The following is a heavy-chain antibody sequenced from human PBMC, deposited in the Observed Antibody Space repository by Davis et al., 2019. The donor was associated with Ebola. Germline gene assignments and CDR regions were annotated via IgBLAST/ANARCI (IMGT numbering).Heavy chain of an antibody. J-gene: IGHJ5*02. V-gene: IGHV4-59*08. D-gene: IGHD2-15*01. Sequence: SETLSLTCTVSGGSISNFFWSWIRQPPGKGLEWIGNIHYLGNTNYNPSLKSRVTMSVDTSKNQFSLKLSSVTAADTAVYYCARLTYSSGHIRAVNWFDPWGQGTLVTVSS. CDR2: IHYLGNT. CDR1: GGSISNFF. CDR3: ARLTYSSGHIRAVNWFDP.